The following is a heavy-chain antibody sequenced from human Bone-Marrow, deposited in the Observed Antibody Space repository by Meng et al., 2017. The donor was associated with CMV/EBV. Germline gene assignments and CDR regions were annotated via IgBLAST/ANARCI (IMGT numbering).Heavy chain of an antibody. V-gene: IGHV3-30-3*01. Sequence: LSLTCAASGFTFSSYAMHWVRQAPGKGLEWVAVISYDGSNKYYADSVKGRFTISRDNSKNTLYLQMNSLRAEDTAVYYCARESEVFGVDYFDYWGQGTLVTASS. CDR1: GFTFSSYA. CDR2: ISYDGSNK. D-gene: IGHD3-3*01. CDR3: ARESEVFGVDYFDY. J-gene: IGHJ4*02.